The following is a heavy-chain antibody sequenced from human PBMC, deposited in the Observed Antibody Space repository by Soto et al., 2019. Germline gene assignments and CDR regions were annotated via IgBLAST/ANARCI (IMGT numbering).Heavy chain of an antibody. J-gene: IGHJ4*01. V-gene: IGHV4-59*08. Sequence: SETLSLTCTVAGGYFDDYNWGWIRQPPGKGQEWIGSIYYSGNAYYNPFFRSRVTLSVDTSRNQFSLRLSSPTAADTALYYCARTHFYNNNWYFSYCGQGSLVTVSS. CDR2: IYYSGNA. CDR1: GGYFDDYN. CDR3: ARTHFYNNNWYFSY. D-gene: IGHD6-13*01.